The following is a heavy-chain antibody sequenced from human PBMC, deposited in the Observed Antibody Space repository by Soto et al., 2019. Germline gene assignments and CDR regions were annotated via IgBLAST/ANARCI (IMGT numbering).Heavy chain of an antibody. CDR1: GYTFYGYY. CDR2: INPNSGDT. Sequence: SVKVSCKTSGYTFYGYYIHWVRQAPVQGLEWMALINPNSGDTKYSQKFQGRVTLTRDTSINTVYMEVTSLRFDDTAVYYCAVAALPFEYWGQGTLVTVSS. V-gene: IGHV1-2*02. CDR3: AVAALPFEY. D-gene: IGHD6-19*01. J-gene: IGHJ4*02.